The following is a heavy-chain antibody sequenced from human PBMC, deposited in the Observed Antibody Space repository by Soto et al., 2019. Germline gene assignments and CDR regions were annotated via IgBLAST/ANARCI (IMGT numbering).Heavy chain of an antibody. D-gene: IGHD3-3*01. J-gene: IGHJ4*02. CDR1: GASMSSGGYY. CDR2: IYHSGST. V-gene: IGHV4-30-2*06. Sequence: LSLTCTVSGASMSSGGYYWTWIRQSPGKGLEWIGYIYHSGSTYYNPSLKSRVTISVDRSKNQFSLKLSSVTAADTAVYYCARGPPFGRWRQGTLVTVSS. CDR3: ARGPPFGR.